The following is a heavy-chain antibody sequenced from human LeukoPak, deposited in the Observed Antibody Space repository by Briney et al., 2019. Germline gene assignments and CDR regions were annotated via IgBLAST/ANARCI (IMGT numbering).Heavy chain of an antibody. Sequence: GGSLRLSCAASGFTFTAYAMSWVRLAPGKGLEWVSGTSGGLSYADSVKGRFTISGDNSKNTLYLQMNSLRAEDTAVYYCAKAGYCSGGSCYHDYWGQGTLVTVSS. CDR3: AKAGYCSGGSCYHDY. D-gene: IGHD2-15*01. J-gene: IGHJ4*02. CDR1: GFTFTAYA. V-gene: IGHV3-23*01. CDR2: TSGGL.